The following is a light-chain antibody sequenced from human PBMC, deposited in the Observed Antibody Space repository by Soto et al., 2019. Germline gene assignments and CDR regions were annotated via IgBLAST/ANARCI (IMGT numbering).Light chain of an antibody. J-gene: IGLJ1*01. CDR1: STDVGGYNY. Sequence: QSLLAQPSSVSGSPGQSITISCTGTSTDVGGYNYVSWYQHHPGKGPKLIIYEVSNRPSGVSDRFSGSKSGNKASLIISNLEAEDESDYYCGSYTSTDTPFVFGTGTKVTV. V-gene: IGLV2-14*01. CDR3: GSYTSTDTPFV. CDR2: EVS.